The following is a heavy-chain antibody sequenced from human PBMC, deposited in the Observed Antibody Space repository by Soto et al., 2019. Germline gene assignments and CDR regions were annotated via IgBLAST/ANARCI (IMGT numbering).Heavy chain of an antibody. D-gene: IGHD3-3*01. CDR3: ARGLLLDFWSGSRWGPFDI. J-gene: IGHJ3*02. CDR2: IYYSGST. CDR1: GGSISSGGYY. V-gene: IGHV4-31*03. Sequence: PSETLSLTCSVSGGSISSGGYYWSWIRQHPGKGLEWIGYIYYSGSTYYNPSLKSRVTISVDTSKNQFSLKLSYVTAADTAVYYCARGLLLDFWSGSRWGPFDIWGQGTMVTVSS.